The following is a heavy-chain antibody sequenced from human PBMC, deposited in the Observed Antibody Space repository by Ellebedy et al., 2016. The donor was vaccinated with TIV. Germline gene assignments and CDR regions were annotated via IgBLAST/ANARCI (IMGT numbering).Heavy chain of an antibody. V-gene: IGHV3-74*01. CDR3: ARGYSSGWYWAGDFDY. J-gene: IGHJ4*02. Sequence: GESLKISXAASGFTFSSYWMHWVRQAPGKGLVWVSRINSDGSSTSYADSVKGRFTISRDNAKNTLYLQMNSLRAEDTAVYYCARGYSSGWYWAGDFDYWGQGTLVTVSS. CDR1: GFTFSSYW. D-gene: IGHD6-19*01. CDR2: INSDGSST.